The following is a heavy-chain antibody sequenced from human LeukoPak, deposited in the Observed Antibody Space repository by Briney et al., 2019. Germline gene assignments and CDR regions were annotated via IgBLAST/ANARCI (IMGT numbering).Heavy chain of an antibody. CDR3: ARDVLQQPPYYYMDV. CDR1: GYTFTGYY. V-gene: IGHV1-2*02. CDR2: INPNSGGT. Sequence: ASVKVSCKASGYTFTGYYMHWVRLAPGQGFEWMGWINPNSGGTNYAQKFQGRVTMTRDTSISTAYMELSRLRSDDTAVYYCARDVLQQPPYYYMDVWGKGTTVTVSS. D-gene: IGHD6-13*01. J-gene: IGHJ6*03.